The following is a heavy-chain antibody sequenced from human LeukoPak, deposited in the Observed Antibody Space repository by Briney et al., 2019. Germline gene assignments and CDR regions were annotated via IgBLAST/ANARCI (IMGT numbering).Heavy chain of an antibody. V-gene: IGHV4-34*01. Sequence: SETLSLTCAVYGGSFSGYYWSWIRQPPGKGLEWIGEINHSGSTNYNPSLKSRVTISVDTSKNQFSLKLSSVTAADTAVYYCARRGFDPWGQGILVTVSS. J-gene: IGHJ5*02. CDR2: INHSGST. CDR3: ARRGFDP. CDR1: GGSFSGYY.